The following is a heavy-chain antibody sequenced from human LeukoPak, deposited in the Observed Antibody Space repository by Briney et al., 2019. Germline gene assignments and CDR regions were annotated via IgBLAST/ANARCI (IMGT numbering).Heavy chain of an antibody. CDR1: GGSISSGGYS. V-gene: IGHV4-30-2*01. CDR2: IYHSGST. D-gene: IGHD6-25*01. CDR3: ARAARGADY. Sequence: SETLSLTCAVSGGSISSGGYSWSWIRQPPGKGLEWIGYIYHSGSTYYNPSLKSRVTISVDRSKNQFSLKLSSVTAADTAVYYCARAARGADYWGQGTLVTVSS. J-gene: IGHJ4*02.